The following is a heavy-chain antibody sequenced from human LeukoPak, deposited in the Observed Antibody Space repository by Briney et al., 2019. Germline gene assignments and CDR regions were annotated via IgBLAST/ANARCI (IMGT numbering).Heavy chain of an antibody. Sequence: ASVKVSCKTSGHSFTHHCIHWVRDAPGRGLEWMGIINPSGDGTYYAQSFQGRLGLTTDTSSSTVHMELTSLKSDDTAVYYCARDPKHTGREMAPDVTIDYSDYWGHGTVVAVSS. J-gene: IGHJ4*01. CDR1: GHSFTHHC. CDR2: INPSGDGT. V-gene: IGHV1-46*01. D-gene: IGHD5-24*01. CDR3: ARDPKHTGREMAPDVTIDYSDY.